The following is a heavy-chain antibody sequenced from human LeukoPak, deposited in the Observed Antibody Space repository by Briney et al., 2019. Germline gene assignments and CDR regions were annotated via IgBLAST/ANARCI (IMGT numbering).Heavy chain of an antibody. CDR2: INHSGST. CDR1: GGSFSGYY. V-gene: IGHV4-34*01. CDR3: ARAHYSIHDD. Sequence: KSSETLSLPCAVYGGSFSGYYWNWIRQPPGKGLEWIGEINHSGSTNYHPSLKSRVSISVDTSKNQFSLKLSSVTAADTAVYYCARAHYSIHDDWGQGTLVTVSS. J-gene: IGHJ4*02. D-gene: IGHD1-26*01.